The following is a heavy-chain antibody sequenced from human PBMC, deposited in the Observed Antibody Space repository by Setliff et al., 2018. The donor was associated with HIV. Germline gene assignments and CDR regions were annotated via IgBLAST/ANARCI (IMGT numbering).Heavy chain of an antibody. CDR3: ARSIYGSGSYPLDY. CDR1: GGSISYYH. CDR2: IYYTGFT. Sequence: SETLSLTCSVSGGSISYYHWSWIRQPAGKGLAWIGRIYYTGFTDYNPSLKSRLTMSVDTSKKQFSLKLSSVTAADTAVYFCARSIYGSGSYPLDYWGQGILVTVSS. V-gene: IGHV4-4*07. J-gene: IGHJ4*02. D-gene: IGHD3-10*01.